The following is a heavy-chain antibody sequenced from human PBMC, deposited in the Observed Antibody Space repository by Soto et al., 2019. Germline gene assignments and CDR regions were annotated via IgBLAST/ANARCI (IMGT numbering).Heavy chain of an antibody. CDR2: ISGSGGTT. CDR1: GFTFSSYA. J-gene: IGHJ4*02. CDR3: AIFSRSSYYDSSAYH. Sequence: GGSLRLSCAASGFTFSSYAMSWVRQAPGKGLEWVSAISGSGGTTYYADSVKGRFTISRDNSKNTLYLQMNSLRAEDTAVYYCAIFSRSSYYDSSAYHWGQGTLVTVSS. V-gene: IGHV3-23*01. D-gene: IGHD3-22*01.